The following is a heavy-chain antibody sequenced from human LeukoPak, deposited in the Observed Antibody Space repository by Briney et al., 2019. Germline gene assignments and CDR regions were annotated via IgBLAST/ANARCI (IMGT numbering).Heavy chain of an antibody. CDR2: ISYDGSNK. J-gene: IGHJ6*02. V-gene: IGHV3-30-3*01. CDR3: ARGGYSYDWNV. CDR1: GFTFSSYA. Sequence: GGSLRLSCAASGFTFSSYAMHWVRQAPGKGLEWVAVISYDGSNKYYADSVKGRFTISRDNSKNTLYLQMNSLRAEDTAVYYCARGGYSYDWNVWGQGTTVTVSS. D-gene: IGHD5-18*01.